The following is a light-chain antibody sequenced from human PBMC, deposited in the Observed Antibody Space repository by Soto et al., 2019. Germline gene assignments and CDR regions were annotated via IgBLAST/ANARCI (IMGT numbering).Light chain of an antibody. CDR2: EGT. CDR3: CSYAGSYTFV. Sequence: QSALPQPASVSGSPGQSITISCTETSSDVVTHNRVSWYQQHPGTAPKLMIYEGTKRPSGVTHRFSGSKSGNTASLTISGLQAEDDADYYCCSYAGSYTFVFGTGTKVTVL. CDR1: SSDVVTHNR. J-gene: IGLJ1*01. V-gene: IGLV2-23*01.